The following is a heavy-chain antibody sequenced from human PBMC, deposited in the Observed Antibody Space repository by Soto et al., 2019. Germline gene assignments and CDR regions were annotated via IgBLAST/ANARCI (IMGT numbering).Heavy chain of an antibody. J-gene: IGHJ4*02. CDR2: IYHSGST. CDR1: GDSISDYY. V-gene: IGHV4-59*01. Sequence: PSETLSLTCTVSGDSISDYYWSWIRQPPGKGLEWIGYIYHSGSTYYNPSLKGRVTISLDASKIQFSLKLNSVTAADTAVYYCARASRNYFAYWGQGTLVTVSS. CDR3: ARASRNYFAY.